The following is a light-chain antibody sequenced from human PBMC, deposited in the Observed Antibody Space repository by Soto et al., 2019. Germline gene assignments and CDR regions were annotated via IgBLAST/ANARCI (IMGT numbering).Light chain of an antibody. CDR3: QTWGTGIVV. CDR2: VNSDGSH. V-gene: IGLV4-69*01. J-gene: IGLJ2*01. Sequence: QLVLTQSPSASASLGASVKLTCTLSSGHSNYAIAWHQQQPGKGPRYLMKVNSDGSHNKGDGIPDRFSGSSSGAERYLTISRLQSEDEADYSCQTWGTGIVVFGGGTKLTVL. CDR1: SGHSNYA.